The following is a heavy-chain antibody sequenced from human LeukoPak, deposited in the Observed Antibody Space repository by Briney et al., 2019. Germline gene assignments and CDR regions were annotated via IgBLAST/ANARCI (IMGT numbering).Heavy chain of an antibody. D-gene: IGHD2-2*02. CDR3: ARRGHLLYPAQ. J-gene: IGHJ4*02. Sequence: SETLSLTCAVYGGSFSGNYWSWRGQAPGKGVEWGGEINHSGRNNYNTSLQSRVTISVDTSKNQFSLKLSSVTAADTAVYYCARRGHLLYPAQWCQGTLVTVSS. CDR2: INHSGRN. CDR1: GGSFSGNY. V-gene: IGHV4-34*01.